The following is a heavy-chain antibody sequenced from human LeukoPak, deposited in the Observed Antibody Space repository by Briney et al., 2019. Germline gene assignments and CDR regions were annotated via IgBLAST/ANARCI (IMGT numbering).Heavy chain of an antibody. D-gene: IGHD3-22*01. Sequence: GRSLRLSCAASGFTFSSYAMHWVRQAPGKGLEWVAVISYDGSNKYYADSVKGRFSISRDNAKNSLFLQMNTLRVEDTAVYYCARDVVGYYDSSGYYLSASGIWGQGTMVTVSS. J-gene: IGHJ3*02. CDR1: GFTFSSYA. CDR2: ISYDGSNK. CDR3: ARDVVGYYDSSGYYLSASGI. V-gene: IGHV3-30*04.